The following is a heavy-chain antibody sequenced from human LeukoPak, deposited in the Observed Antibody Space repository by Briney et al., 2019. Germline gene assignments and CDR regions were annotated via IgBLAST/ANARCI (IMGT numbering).Heavy chain of an antibody. J-gene: IGHJ4*02. Sequence: SETLSLTCTVSGGSISSSSYYWGWIRQPPGKGLEWIGSIYYSGSTYYNPSLKSRVTISVDTSKNQFSLKLSSVTAADTAVYYCARLNFAYCTNGVCYINYFDYWGQGTLVTVSS. CDR1: GGSISSSSYY. V-gene: IGHV4-39*01. CDR3: ARLNFAYCTNGVCYINYFDY. D-gene: IGHD2-8*01. CDR2: IYYSGST.